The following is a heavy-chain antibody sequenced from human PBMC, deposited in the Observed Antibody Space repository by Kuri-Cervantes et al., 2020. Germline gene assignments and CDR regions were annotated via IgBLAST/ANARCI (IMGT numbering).Heavy chain of an antibody. J-gene: IGHJ3*02. Sequence: ASVKVSCKASGYTFTSYDINWVRQATGQGLEWMGWINPKSGNTGYAQKFQGRVTMTRDTSLSTAYMEVSSLRSEDTAVYYCARTGGDGYTSDEAFDIWGQGTLVTVSS. V-gene: IGHV1-8*02. CDR1: GYTFTSYD. CDR3: ARTGGDGYTSDEAFDI. D-gene: IGHD5-24*01. CDR2: INPKSGNT.